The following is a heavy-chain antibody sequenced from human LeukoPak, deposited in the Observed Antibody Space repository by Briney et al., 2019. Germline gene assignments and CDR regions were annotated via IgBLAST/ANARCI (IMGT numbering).Heavy chain of an antibody. J-gene: IGHJ5*02. Sequence: PSETLSLTCAVYGGSFSGYYWSWIRQPPGKGLEWIGEINHSGGTNYNPSLKSRVTISVDTSKNQFSLKLSSVTAADTAVYYCARQPLRLYSGSYYVWFDPWGQGTLVTVSS. D-gene: IGHD1-26*01. CDR1: GGSFSGYY. CDR3: ARQPLRLYSGSYYVWFDP. V-gene: IGHV4-34*01. CDR2: INHSGGT.